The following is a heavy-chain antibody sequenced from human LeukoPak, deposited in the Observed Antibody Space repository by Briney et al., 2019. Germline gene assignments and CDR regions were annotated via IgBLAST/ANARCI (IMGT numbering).Heavy chain of an antibody. Sequence: PGGSLRLSCAASGFTFGSYAMNWVRQAPGKGLEWVAVISDRGGTTYYADSVKGRFTISRDNSKNTLYFQMNSLRAEDTAVYYCARGPNSNWSGLDFWGQGTLLTVSS. J-gene: IGHJ4*02. D-gene: IGHD6-6*01. CDR2: ISDRGGTT. CDR3: ARGPNSNWSGLDF. V-gene: IGHV3-23*01. CDR1: GFTFGSYA.